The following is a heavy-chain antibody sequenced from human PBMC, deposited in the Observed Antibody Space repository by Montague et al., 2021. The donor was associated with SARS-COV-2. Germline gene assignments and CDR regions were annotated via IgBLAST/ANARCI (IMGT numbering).Heavy chain of an antibody. D-gene: IGHD6-13*01. V-gene: IGHV5-51*01. Sequence: QSGAEVKKPGESLKISCKGSGYSFSSYYIGWVRQMPGKGLEWMGIIYPSDSNTRYSPSFQGQVTISVDKSITTAYLQWSSLKASDTAIYYCARHGAAAGTRPYYNYGMDVWGQGTTVTVSS. CDR2: IYPSDSNT. J-gene: IGHJ6*02. CDR3: ARHGAAAGTRPYYNYGMDV. CDR1: GYSFSSYY.